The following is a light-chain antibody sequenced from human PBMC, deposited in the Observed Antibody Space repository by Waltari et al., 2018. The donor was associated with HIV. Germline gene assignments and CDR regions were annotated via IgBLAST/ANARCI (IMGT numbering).Light chain of an antibody. CDR1: SSDVGSYNL. Sequence: QSALTQPASVSGSPGQSITISCTGTSSDVGSYNLVSWYQQHPGKAPKRMIYEVSKRPSGVSNRFSGSKAGNTASLTSSGLQAEDEADYYCCSYAGRSTYVFGTGTKGTVL. V-gene: IGLV2-23*02. J-gene: IGLJ1*01. CDR2: EVS. CDR3: CSYAGRSTYV.